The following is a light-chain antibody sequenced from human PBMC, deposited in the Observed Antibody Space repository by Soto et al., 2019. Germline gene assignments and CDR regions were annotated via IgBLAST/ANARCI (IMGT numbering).Light chain of an antibody. V-gene: IGKV1-5*03. CDR2: KAS. J-gene: IGKJ1*01. Sequence: DIQMTQSPSTLSASVGDRVTITCRASQSISSWLAWYQHKPGKAPKLLIYKASSLESGVPSRFSVSGPVTEFSLTISSLQPDDSAPYYSHQYNSSPRTFGQGTRVEIK. CDR3: HQYNSSPRT. CDR1: QSISSW.